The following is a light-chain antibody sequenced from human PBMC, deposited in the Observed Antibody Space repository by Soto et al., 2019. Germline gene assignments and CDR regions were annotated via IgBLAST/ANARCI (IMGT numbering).Light chain of an antibody. V-gene: IGKV3-15*01. CDR2: GAS. CDR1: QRIYSN. J-gene: IGKJ5*01. Sequence: EIVMTQSTATLSVSPGERVTFSCRSSQRIYSNLAWYQHTPGQAPRLLIYGASTGATGIPARFSGSGSGTEFTLTISSLQSEDFAVYYCQQYNNWPPITFGQGTLLEI. CDR3: QQYNNWPPIT.